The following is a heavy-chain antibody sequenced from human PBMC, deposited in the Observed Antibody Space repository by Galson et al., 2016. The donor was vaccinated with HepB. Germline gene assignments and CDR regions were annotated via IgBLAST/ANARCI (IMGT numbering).Heavy chain of an antibody. D-gene: IGHD4-17*01. CDR3: ARQGDDYGLAY. V-gene: IGHV3-23*01. CDR1: GFTFSSYA. J-gene: IGHJ4*02. CDR2: ISGSGSNT. Sequence: SLRLSCAASGFTFSSYAMSWVRQAPGKGLEWVSGISGSGSNTYYADSVKGRFTISRDKSKSTLFLEMNSLKASDTAIYYCARQGDDYGLAYWGQGALVTVSS.